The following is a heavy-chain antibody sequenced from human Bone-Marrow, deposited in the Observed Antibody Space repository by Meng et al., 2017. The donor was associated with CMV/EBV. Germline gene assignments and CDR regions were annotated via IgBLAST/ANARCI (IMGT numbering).Heavy chain of an antibody. CDR2: IRSKANSYAT. J-gene: IGHJ3*02. CDR1: GFTFSGSA. V-gene: IGHV3-73*01. Sequence: GESLKISCAASGFTFSGSAMHWVRQASGKGLEWVGRIRSKANSYATAYAASVKGRFTISRDDSKNTAYLQMNSLKTEDTAVYYCATDLAIIRNGGTLFDSWGQGTMVTVSS. D-gene: IGHD1-14*01. CDR3: ATDLAIIRNGGTLFDS.